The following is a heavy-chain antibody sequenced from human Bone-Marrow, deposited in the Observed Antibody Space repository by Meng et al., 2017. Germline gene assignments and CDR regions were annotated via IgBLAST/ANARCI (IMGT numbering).Heavy chain of an antibody. D-gene: IGHD3-22*01. CDR2: IFSNDEK. Sequence: SGPTLVKPTETLTLTCTVSGFSLSNARMGVSWIRQPPGKALEWLAHIFSNDEKSYSTSLKSRLTISKGTSKSQVVLTMTNMDPVDTATYYCARIPDYYDSSGPNWFDPWGQGTLVTVSS. J-gene: IGHJ5*02. V-gene: IGHV2-26*01. CDR3: ARIPDYYDSSGPNWFDP. CDR1: GFSLSNARMG.